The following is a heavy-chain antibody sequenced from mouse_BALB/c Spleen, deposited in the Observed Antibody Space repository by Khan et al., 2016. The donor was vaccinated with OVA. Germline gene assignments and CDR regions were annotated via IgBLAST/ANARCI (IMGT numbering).Heavy chain of an antibody. V-gene: IGHV5-17*02. CDR3: AGSRYDLWYFDV. CDR2: ISSGSSTI. D-gene: IGHD2-14*01. J-gene: IGHJ1*01. CDR1: GFTFSSFG. Sequence: EVQLQESGGGLVQPGGSRKLSCAASGFTFSSFGMHWVRQASEKGLEWVAYISSGSSTIYFADTVKGRFTISRDNPKNTLFLQMTSLRSEDTAMYYCAGSRYDLWYFDVWGAGTTVTVSS.